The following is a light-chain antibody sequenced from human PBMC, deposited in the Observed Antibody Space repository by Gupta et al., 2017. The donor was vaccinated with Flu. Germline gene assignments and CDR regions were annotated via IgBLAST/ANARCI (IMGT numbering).Light chain of an antibody. CDR3: QQYGASPWT. CDR1: QRVPSSY. J-gene: IGKJ1*01. V-gene: IGKV3-20*01. CDR2: GAN. Sequence: EIVLTQSPGTLSLSPGERGTLSCRASQRVPSSYLSWYLQRPGQPPRLLIYGANSRASGTPDRFSGTYSGTDFTLTNRRLEPEDFGVYFCQQYGASPWTFGQGTKVEIK.